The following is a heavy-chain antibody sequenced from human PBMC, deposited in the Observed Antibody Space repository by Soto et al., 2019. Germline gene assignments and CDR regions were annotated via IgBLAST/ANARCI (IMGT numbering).Heavy chain of an antibody. D-gene: IGHD5-18*01. Sequence: GESLKISCAASGFTFSGSAMHWVRQASGKGLEWVGRIRSKANSYATAYAASVKGRFTISRDDSKNTAYLQMNSLKTEDTAVYYCTSRIQLWRPIDYWGQGTLVTVSS. J-gene: IGHJ4*02. CDR2: IRSKANSYAT. V-gene: IGHV3-73*01. CDR3: TSRIQLWRPIDY. CDR1: GFTFSGSA.